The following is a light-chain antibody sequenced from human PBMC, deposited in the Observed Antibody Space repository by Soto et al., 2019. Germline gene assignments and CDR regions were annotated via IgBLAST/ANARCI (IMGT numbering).Light chain of an antibody. CDR2: EVS. CDR3: MQAIDIPWT. CDR1: QSLLHSDGKTY. Sequence: ILMTQTPLSLSIIPGQTASISCKSSQSLLHSDGKTYFYWYVQKAGQAPQPLIYEVSNRFSGVTERFSGSGSRTDFTLKISRVEADDVGMYYCMQAIDIPWTFGQGTKVEIK. J-gene: IGKJ1*01. V-gene: IGKV2-29*03.